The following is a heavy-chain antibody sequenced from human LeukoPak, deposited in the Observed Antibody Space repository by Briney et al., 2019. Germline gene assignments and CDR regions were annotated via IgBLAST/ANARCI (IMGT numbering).Heavy chain of an antibody. CDR1: GGTFSSYA. CDR2: ISAYNGNT. D-gene: IGHD6-13*01. V-gene: IGHV1-18*01. CDR3: ARDQSVRLLQTSSTYFKHVFAI. Sequence: ASVKVSCKASGGTFSSYAISWVRQAPGLGLEWMGWISAYNGNTNYAQKVQGRVTMTTDTSTSTAYMELRSLRFDDTAVYYCARDQSVRLLQTSSTYFKHVFAIWGQGSMVTVSS. J-gene: IGHJ3*02.